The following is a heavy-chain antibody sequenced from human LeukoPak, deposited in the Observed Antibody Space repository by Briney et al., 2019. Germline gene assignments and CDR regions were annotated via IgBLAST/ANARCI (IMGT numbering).Heavy chain of an antibody. J-gene: IGHJ4*02. Sequence: SETLSLTCTVSGGSISSSSYYWGWIRQPPGKGLEWIGSIYYSGSTYYNPSLKSRVTISVDTSKNQFSLKLSSVTAADTAVYYCARHSRHIVATGDYWGQGTLVTVSS. CDR1: GGSISSSSYY. D-gene: IGHD5-12*01. V-gene: IGHV4-39*01. CDR3: ARHSRHIVATGDY. CDR2: IYYSGST.